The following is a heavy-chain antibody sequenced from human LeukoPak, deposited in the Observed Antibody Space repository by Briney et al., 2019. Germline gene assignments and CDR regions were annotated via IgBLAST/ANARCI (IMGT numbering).Heavy chain of an antibody. D-gene: IGHD3-10*01. CDR1: GFTFDDYA. Sequence: GGSLRLSCAASGFTFDDYAMHWVRQAPGKGLEWVSGISWNSGSIGYADSVKGRFTISRDNAKNSLYLQMNSLRAEDTALYYCAKGGFGELLISSGFDYWGQGTLVTVSS. J-gene: IGHJ4*02. CDR3: AKGGFGELLISSGFDY. V-gene: IGHV3-9*01. CDR2: ISWNSGSI.